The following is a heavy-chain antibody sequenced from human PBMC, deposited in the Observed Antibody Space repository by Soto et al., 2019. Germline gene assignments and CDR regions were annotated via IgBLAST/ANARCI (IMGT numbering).Heavy chain of an antibody. D-gene: IGHD2-21*01. CDR3: ARMVVNTAPFDY. V-gene: IGHV1-46*01. CDR1: AYTFTSYY. Sequence: SRKVSCEASAYTFTSYYMHWVRQAPGQGLEWMGIINPSGGSTSYAQKFQGRVTMTRDTSTSTVYMELSSLRSEDTAVYYCARMVVNTAPFDYWGQGTLVTVSS. J-gene: IGHJ4*02. CDR2: INPSGGST.